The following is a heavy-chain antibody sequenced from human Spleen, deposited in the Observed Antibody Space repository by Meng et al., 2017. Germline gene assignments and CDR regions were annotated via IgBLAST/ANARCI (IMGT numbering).Heavy chain of an antibody. CDR2: ISSSGTTT. CDR3: ARDLLSGYFDY. J-gene: IGHJ4*02. Sequence: GGSLRLSCAASGFTFSSYEMNWVRQAPGKGPEWVSYISSSGTTTYYADSVKGRFTISRDNAKNSLYLQMNSLRAEDTAVYYCARDLLSGYFDYWGQGKLVTVSS. CDR1: GFTFSSYE. D-gene: IGHD3-22*01. V-gene: IGHV3-48*03.